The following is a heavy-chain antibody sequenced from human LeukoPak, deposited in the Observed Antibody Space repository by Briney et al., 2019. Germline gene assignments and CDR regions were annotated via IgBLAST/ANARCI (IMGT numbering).Heavy chain of an antibody. V-gene: IGHV3-7*01. J-gene: IGHJ4*02. CDR2: IKQDGSEK. D-gene: IGHD2-15*01. Sequence: GGSLRLSCAASGFTFTSYSMNWVRQAPGKGLEWVANIKQDGSEKYYVDSVKGRFTISRDNAKSSLFLQMNSLRAEDTAVYYCARPPGYCSGGSCFPSDHWGQGTLVTVSS. CDR3: ARPPGYCSGGSCFPSDH. CDR1: GFTFTSYS.